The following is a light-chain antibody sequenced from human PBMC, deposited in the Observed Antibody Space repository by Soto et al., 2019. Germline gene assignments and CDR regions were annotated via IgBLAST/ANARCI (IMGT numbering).Light chain of an antibody. CDR2: DVS. CDR3: CSYAGSYTFDV. V-gene: IGLV2-11*01. J-gene: IGLJ1*01. Sequence: QYVRSHPLSVSWSPGDSVTISCTGTSSDVGGYNYVSWYQQHPGKAPKLMIYDVSERPSGVPDRFSGSKSGNTASLTISGLQAEDEADYYCCSYAGSYTFDVFGTGTKVTVL. CDR1: SSDVGGYNY.